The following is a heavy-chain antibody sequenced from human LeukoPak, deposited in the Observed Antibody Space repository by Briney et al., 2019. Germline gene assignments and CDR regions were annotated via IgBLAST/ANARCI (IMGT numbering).Heavy chain of an antibody. V-gene: IGHV1-8*01. Sequence: ASVKVSCKASGYTFTSYDINWVRQAPGQGLEWMGWMNPNSGNTGYAQKFQGRVTMTRNTSISTAYMELSSLRSEDTAVYYCARELYYGSGSRHNWFDPWGQGTLVTVPS. D-gene: IGHD3-10*01. J-gene: IGHJ5*02. CDR3: ARELYYGSGSRHNWFDP. CDR1: GYTFTSYD. CDR2: MNPNSGNT.